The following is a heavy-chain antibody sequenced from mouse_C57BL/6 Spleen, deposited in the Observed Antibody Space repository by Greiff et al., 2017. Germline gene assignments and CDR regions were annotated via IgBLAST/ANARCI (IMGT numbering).Heavy chain of an antibody. CDR3: ARRSDWDDDMGD. V-gene: IGHV1-64*01. CDR2: IHPNSGST. Sequence: VLLQQPGAELVKPGASVKLSCKASGYTFTSYWMPWVKQRPGQGLEWIGMIHPNSGSTNYNEKFKGKATMTVDKSSSTAYMQLSSLTAEDSAVCYSARRSDWDDDMGDRGQGTSVTV. D-gene: IGHD4-1*01. CDR1: GYTFTSYW. J-gene: IGHJ4*01.